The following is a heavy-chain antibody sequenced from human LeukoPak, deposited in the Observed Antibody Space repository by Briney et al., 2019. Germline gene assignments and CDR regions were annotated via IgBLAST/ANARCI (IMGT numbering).Heavy chain of an antibody. V-gene: IGHV4-38-2*01. Sequence: SETLSLTCAVSGYSISSGYYWGWIRQPPGKGLEWIGSIYHRGSTYYNPSLKSRVTISVDTSKNQFSLKLSSVTAADTAVYYCARLSYDFWSGYYTVPFDWFDPWGQGTLVTVSS. D-gene: IGHD3-3*01. CDR1: GYSISSGYY. CDR2: IYHRGST. CDR3: ARLSYDFWSGYYTVPFDWFDP. J-gene: IGHJ5*02.